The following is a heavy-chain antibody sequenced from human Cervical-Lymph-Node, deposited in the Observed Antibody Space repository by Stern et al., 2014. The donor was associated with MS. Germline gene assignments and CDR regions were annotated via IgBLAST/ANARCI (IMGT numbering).Heavy chain of an antibody. Sequence: QVQFVQSGAELKKPGASTRVSCKTSGYTFIDYPIHWVRQAPGQGLEWVGWINTGNGDTRYSPKLQGRITITRDTSASTAYMELRSLRSEDTATYYCPSNAFDYWGQGTLVTVSS. CDR2: INTGNGDT. CDR1: GYTFIDYP. CDR3: PSNAFDY. V-gene: IGHV1-3*04. J-gene: IGHJ4*02.